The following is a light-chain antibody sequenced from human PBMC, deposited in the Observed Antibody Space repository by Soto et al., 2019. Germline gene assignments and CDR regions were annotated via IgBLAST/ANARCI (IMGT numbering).Light chain of an antibody. CDR3: SSFTSSTTRV. J-gene: IGLJ1*01. CDR1: RSDIGDYNF. Sequence: QSALTQPASMSGSPGQSITISCTGTRSDIGDYNFVSWYQQYPGKVPKLLIYEVSNRPSGVSSRFSGSKSVNTASLTISALRAEDEADYYCSSFTSSTTRVFGTGTTVTVL. CDR2: EVS. V-gene: IGLV2-14*01.